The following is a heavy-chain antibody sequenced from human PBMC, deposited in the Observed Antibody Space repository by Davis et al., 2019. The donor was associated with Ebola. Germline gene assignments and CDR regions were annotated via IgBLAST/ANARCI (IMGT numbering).Heavy chain of an antibody. CDR3: VKGPRVYSSSSLVY. CDR2: ISYDGSNK. Sequence: GGSLRLSCAASGFTFSSYGMHWVRQAPGKGLEWVAVISYDGSNKYYADSVKGRFTISRDNSKNTLYLQMSSLRAEDTAVYYCVKGPRVYSSSSLVYWGQGTLVTVSS. D-gene: IGHD6-6*01. CDR1: GFTFSSYG. V-gene: IGHV3-30*18. J-gene: IGHJ4*02.